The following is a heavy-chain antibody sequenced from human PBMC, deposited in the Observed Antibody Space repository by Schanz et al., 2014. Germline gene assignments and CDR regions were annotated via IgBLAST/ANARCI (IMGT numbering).Heavy chain of an antibody. CDR1: GYIFINSG. CDR2: ISVYNHNK. J-gene: IGHJ4*02. D-gene: IGHD3-3*01. Sequence: QIQLVQSGPEVKKPGATVKVSCKASGYIFINSGISWVRQAPGQGVEWMGWISVYNHNKEYDQKFQGRVTMTTDTSTSTAYMALTDLRSDDTAVYYCARDRRFFDRDDLYYFDSWGQGTLXTVSS. CDR3: ARDRRFFDRDDLYYFDS. V-gene: IGHV1-18*01.